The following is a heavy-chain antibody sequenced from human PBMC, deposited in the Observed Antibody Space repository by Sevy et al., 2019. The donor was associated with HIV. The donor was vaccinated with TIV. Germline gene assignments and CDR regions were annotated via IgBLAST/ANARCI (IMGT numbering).Heavy chain of an antibody. CDR1: EFIFSDYA. J-gene: IGHJ4*02. CDR3: VRESPSDWYLDS. Sequence: GGSLRLSCAASEFIFSDYAMNWVRQTPGKGLEWVAAIWFDGNKKYYEDSVKGRFTIFRDNSKSTQYLQMSSLRADDTAVYYCVRESPSDWYLDSWGQGTLVTVSS. D-gene: IGHD2-2*01. V-gene: IGHV3-33*08. CDR2: IWFDGNKK.